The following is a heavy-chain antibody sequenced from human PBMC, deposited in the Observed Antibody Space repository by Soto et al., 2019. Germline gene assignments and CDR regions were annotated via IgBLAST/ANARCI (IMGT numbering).Heavy chain of an antibody. CDR3: AREAPPVIVLMAEDAFDI. CDR2: INPSGGST. J-gene: IGHJ3*02. CDR1: GYTFTSYY. V-gene: IGHV1-46*01. Sequence: ASVKVSCKASGYTFTSYYMHWVRQAPVQGLEWMGIINPSGGSTSYAQKFQGRVTMTRDTSTSTVYMELSSLRSEDTAVYYCAREAPPVIVLMAEDAFDIWGQGTMVTISS. D-gene: IGHD2-8*01.